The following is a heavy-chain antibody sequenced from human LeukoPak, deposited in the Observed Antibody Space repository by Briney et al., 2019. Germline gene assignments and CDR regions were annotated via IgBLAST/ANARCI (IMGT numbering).Heavy chain of an antibody. CDR2: INPSGGST. V-gene: IGHV1-46*01. J-gene: IGHJ5*02. CDR1: GYTFTSYY. D-gene: IGHD6-13*01. Sequence: ASVKVSCKASGYTFTSYYMHWVRQAPGQGLERMGIINPSGGSTSYAQKFQGRVTMTKDTSTSTVYMELSSLKSEDTAVYYGARDQAAAGTVNVWFDPWGQGTLVPVSS. CDR3: ARDQAAAGTVNVWFDP.